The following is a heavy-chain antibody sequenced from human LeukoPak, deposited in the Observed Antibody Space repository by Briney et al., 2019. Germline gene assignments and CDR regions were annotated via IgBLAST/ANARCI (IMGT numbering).Heavy chain of an antibody. V-gene: IGHV3-48*03. CDR1: GFNFSSYE. Sequence: PGGSLRLSCAASGFNFSSYEMNWVRQAPGKGLEWVSYISSSGSTIYYTDSVKGRFTISRDNAKNSLYLQMNSLRAEDTAVYYCASLTDLEGYFQHWGQGTLVTVSS. D-gene: IGHD1-1*01. J-gene: IGHJ1*01. CDR2: ISSSGSTI. CDR3: ASLTDLEGYFQH.